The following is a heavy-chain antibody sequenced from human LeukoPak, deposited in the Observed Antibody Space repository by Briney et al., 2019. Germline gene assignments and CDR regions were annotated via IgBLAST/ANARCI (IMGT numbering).Heavy chain of an antibody. D-gene: IGHD1-14*01. J-gene: IGHJ4*02. V-gene: IGHV3-21*01. CDR1: GFTFSSYS. Sequence: GGSLRLSCAASGFTFSSYSMNWVRQAPGKGLEWVSSISSSSSYIYYADSVKRRFTISRDNAKNSLYLQMNSLRAEDTAVYYCAGDPAHLRPDRFGYGGQGTRVTVSS. CDR3: AGDPAHLRPDRFGY. CDR2: ISSSSSYI.